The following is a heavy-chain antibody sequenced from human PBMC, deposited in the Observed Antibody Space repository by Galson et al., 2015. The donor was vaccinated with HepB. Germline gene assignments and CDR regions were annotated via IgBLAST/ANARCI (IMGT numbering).Heavy chain of an antibody. V-gene: IGHV3-11*06. CDR2: ISSSSSYT. Sequence: SLRLSCAASGFTFSDYSMNWIRQAPGKGLEWVSFISSSSSYTNYADSVKGRFIISRDNAKNSPYLQMNSLRAEDTAVYYCARRVLDDSSGYYVDYWGQGALVTVSS. J-gene: IGHJ4*02. D-gene: IGHD3-22*01. CDR3: ARRVLDDSSGYYVDY. CDR1: GFTFSDYS.